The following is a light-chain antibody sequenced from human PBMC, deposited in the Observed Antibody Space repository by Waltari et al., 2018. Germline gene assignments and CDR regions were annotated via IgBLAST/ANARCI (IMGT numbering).Light chain of an antibody. J-gene: IGLJ2*01. Sequence: SYELTQPPSVSVSPGQTASITCSGDKLGDKYACWYQQKPGQSPVLVIYQDIKRPSGIPERFSCSNSGNTATLTISGSQAMDEADYYCQAWDTNTAVTFGGGTTLTVL. CDR2: QDI. CDR3: QAWDTNTAVT. V-gene: IGLV3-1*01. CDR1: KLGDKY.